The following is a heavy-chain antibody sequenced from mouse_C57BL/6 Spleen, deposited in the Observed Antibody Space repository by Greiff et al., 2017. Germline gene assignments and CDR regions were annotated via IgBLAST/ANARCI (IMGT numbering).Heavy chain of an antibody. J-gene: IGHJ2*01. CDR3: PYYDAYYFDY. D-gene: IGHD2-4*01. CDR2: IRLKSDNYAT. V-gene: IGHV6-3*01. Sequence: EVKLEESGGGLVQPGGSMKLSCVASGFPFSNYWMNWVRQSPEKGLEWGAQIRLKSDNYATHYAESVKGRFTISRDDSKSSVYLQMNNLRAEDTGNYYCPYYDAYYFDYWGQGATHPASS. CDR1: GFPFSNYW.